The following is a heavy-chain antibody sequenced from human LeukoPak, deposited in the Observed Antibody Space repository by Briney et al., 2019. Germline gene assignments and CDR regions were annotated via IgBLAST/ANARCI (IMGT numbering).Heavy chain of an antibody. D-gene: IGHD3-3*01. V-gene: IGHV3-15*01. J-gene: IGHJ4*02. Sequence: RAGGSLRLSCAASGFTFSNAWMSWVRQAPGKGLEWVGRIKSKTDGGTTDYAAPVKGRFTISRDDSKNTLYLQMNSLKTEDTAVYYCTTAPDYDFWSGYLDYWGQGTLVTVSS. CDR1: GFTFSNAW. CDR3: TTAPDYDFWSGYLDY. CDR2: IKSKTDGGTT.